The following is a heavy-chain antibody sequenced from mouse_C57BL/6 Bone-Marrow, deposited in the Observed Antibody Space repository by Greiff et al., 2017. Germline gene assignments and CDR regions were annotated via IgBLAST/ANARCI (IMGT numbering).Heavy chain of an antibody. CDR2: IDPEDGEN. D-gene: IGHD4-1*01. CDR3: ARRGWDSFAY. Sequence: EVQLQQSGAELVKPGASVKLSCTASGFNIRDYYMPWVKQRTEQGLEWIGRIDPEDGENKYAPQFKGKVTITADTSSHTAYLQLNSQSSEDTTVYYCARRGWDSFAYWGQGTLVTVSA. V-gene: IGHV14-2*01. CDR1: GFNIRDYY. J-gene: IGHJ3*01.